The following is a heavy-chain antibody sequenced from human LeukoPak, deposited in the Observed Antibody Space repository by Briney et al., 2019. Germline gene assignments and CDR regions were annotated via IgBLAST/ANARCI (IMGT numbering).Heavy chain of an antibody. CDR3: AKDRFVDTAMDTGYYFDY. CDR1: GFTFSSYG. V-gene: IGHV3-30*18. J-gene: IGHJ4*02. D-gene: IGHD5-18*01. Sequence: GGSLRLSCAASGFTFSSYGMHWVRQAPGKGPEWVAVISYDGSNKYYADSVKGRFTISRDNSKNTLYLQMNSLRAEDTAVYYCAKDRFVDTAMDTGYYFDYWGQGTLVTVSS. CDR2: ISYDGSNK.